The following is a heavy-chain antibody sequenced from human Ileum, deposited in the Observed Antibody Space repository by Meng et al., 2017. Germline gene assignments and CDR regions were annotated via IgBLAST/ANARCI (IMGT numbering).Heavy chain of an antibody. CDR1: GDSITNTNW. CDR3: ARGGLTLERRPLDY. J-gene: IGHJ4*02. Sequence: QVQRQESGPGVVKPSGTLSLTCAVSGDSITNTNWWNWVRQPPGKGLEWIGEVYHSGSTNYNPSLQSRVTISIDKSKNQFSLNLTSMTVADTAVYYCARGGLTLERRPLDYWGQGTLVTVSS. CDR2: VYHSGST. V-gene: IGHV4-4*02. D-gene: IGHD1-1*01.